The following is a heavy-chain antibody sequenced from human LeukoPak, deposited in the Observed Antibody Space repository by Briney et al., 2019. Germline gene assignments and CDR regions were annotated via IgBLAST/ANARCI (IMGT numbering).Heavy chain of an antibody. CDR1: GITLGDYA. J-gene: IGHJ4*02. Sequence: GGSLRLSCSASGITLGDYAVRWVRQDPGKGLEWVSFIRVEAFGRTTEYAASVRGRFTISRDDSSNIAYLQMNRLKTEDAAVYFCTRDHNNVFDYWGQGTLVTVSS. V-gene: IGHV3-49*04. CDR2: IRVEAFGRTT. CDR3: TRDHNNVFDY. D-gene: IGHD1-14*01.